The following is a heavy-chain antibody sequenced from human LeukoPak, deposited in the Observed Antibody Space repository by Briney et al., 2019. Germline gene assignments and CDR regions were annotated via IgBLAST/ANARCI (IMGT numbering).Heavy chain of an antibody. CDR1: GFTFSSYA. CDR2: ISGSGGST. Sequence: GGSLRLSCAASGFTFSSYAMSWVRQAPGRGLEWVSAISGSGGSTYHADSVKGRFTISRDNSKNTLSLQMNSLRAEDTAVYYCAKGITVATLYYYYGMDVRGHGTTVTVSS. CDR3: AKGITVATLYYYYGMDV. J-gene: IGHJ6*02. D-gene: IGHD4-23*01. V-gene: IGHV3-23*01.